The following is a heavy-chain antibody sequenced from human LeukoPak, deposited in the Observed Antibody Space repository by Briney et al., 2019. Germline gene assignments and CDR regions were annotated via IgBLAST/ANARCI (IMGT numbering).Heavy chain of an antibody. Sequence: SETLSLTCAVYGGSFSGYYWSWIRQPPGKGLEWIGEINHSGSTNYNPSLKSRVTISVDTSKNQFSLKLSSVTAADTAVYYCARGSHNYDFWSGYSWFDPWGQGTLVTVSS. D-gene: IGHD3-3*01. CDR3: ARGSHNYDFWSGYSWFDP. CDR1: GGSFSGYY. J-gene: IGHJ5*02. CDR2: INHSGST. V-gene: IGHV4-34*01.